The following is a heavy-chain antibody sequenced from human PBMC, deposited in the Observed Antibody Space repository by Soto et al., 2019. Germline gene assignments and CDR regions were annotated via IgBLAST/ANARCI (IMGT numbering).Heavy chain of an antibody. J-gene: IGHJ3*02. D-gene: IGHD3-22*01. V-gene: IGHV3-11*01. Sequence: GGSLRLSCAASGFTFSDYYMSWIRQAPGKGLEWVSYISSSGSTIYYADSVKGRFTISRDNAKNSLYLQMNSLRAEDAAVYYCATDGYDSSGYSLDAFDTWGQGTMVTVSS. CDR2: ISSSGSTI. CDR3: ATDGYDSSGYSLDAFDT. CDR1: GFTFSDYY.